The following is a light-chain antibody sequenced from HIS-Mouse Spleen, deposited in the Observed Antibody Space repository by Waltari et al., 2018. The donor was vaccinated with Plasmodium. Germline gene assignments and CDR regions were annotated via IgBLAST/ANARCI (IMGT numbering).Light chain of an antibody. J-gene: IGKJ5*01. CDR3: QQLNSYPIT. CDR1: QGISSY. V-gene: IGKV1-9*01. CDR2: SAS. Sequence: DIQLTQSPSFLSASVGDRVTITCRASQGISSYLAWYQQKPGKAPKLLIYSASTLQSVVPSRFSCIGSGTEYTLTISSLQPEDFATYYCQQLNSYPITFGQGTRLEIK.